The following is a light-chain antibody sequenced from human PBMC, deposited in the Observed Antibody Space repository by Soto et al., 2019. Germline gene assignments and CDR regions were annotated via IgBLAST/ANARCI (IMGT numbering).Light chain of an antibody. CDR2: DAS. Sequence: EIVLTQSPGTLSLSPGERATLSCRASQSVSSNYFACYQQKPGQPPRLLISDASSRATGIPDRFSGSGSGTDFTLTISGLEPEDFAVYYCQHYGRSPPSWTFGQGTKVEIK. V-gene: IGKV3-20*01. CDR1: QSVSSNY. J-gene: IGKJ1*01. CDR3: QHYGRSPPSWT.